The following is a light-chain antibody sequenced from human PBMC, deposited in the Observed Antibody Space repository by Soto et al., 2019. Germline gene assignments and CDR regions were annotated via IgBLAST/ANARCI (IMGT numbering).Light chain of an antibody. J-gene: IGKJ5*01. CDR2: AAS. V-gene: IGKV1-39*01. CDR1: QSIRRF. CDR3: QQSYITPVT. Sequence: DIQMTQTPSSLSASVGDRVTLTCRASQSIRRFLNWYQQKPGKAPKLLIYAASSLESGVPSRFSGSGSGTGFTLTISSLHPEDFATYHCQQSYITPVTFGQGTRLEIK.